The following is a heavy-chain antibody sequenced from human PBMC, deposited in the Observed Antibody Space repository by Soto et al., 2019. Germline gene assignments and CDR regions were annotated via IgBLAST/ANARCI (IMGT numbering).Heavy chain of an antibody. CDR2: IYYGGNT. J-gene: IGHJ6*02. CDR1: GDSISSNSHY. D-gene: IGHD3-10*01. V-gene: IGHV4-39*01. CDR3: ARQGFGAIHGLVDV. Sequence: SETLSLTCTVSGDSISSNSHYWGWIRQPPGKGLESIANIYYGGNTYYNPSLKSRVTISLDTSKSQFSLRLTSVTATDTAVYYCARQGFGAIHGLVDVWGQGTTVTVSS.